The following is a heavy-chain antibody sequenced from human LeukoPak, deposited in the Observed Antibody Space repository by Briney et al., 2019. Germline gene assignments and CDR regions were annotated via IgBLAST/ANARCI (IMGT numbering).Heavy chain of an antibody. D-gene: IGHD6-13*01. CDR3: ARGGDPLGIAAAGTNDPYYFYYMDV. Sequence: SETLSLTCAVYGGTFSSYYWSWIRQPPGKGLEWIGDINHRRNTNYNPSLKSRVTISVDTSKNQFSLKLSSVTAAVTAVYYCARGGDPLGIAAAGTNDPYYFYYMDVWGKGTTVTVSS. CDR2: INHRRNT. J-gene: IGHJ6*03. CDR1: GGTFSSYY. V-gene: IGHV4-34*01.